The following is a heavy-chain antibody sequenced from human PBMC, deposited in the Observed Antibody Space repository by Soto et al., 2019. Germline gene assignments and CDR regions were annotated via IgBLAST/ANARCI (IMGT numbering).Heavy chain of an antibody. CDR3: ARAPDFWSRYALYFVY. Sequence: ASVKVSCKASGYTFTGYYMHWVRQAPGQGLEWMGWINPNSGGTNYAQKFQGRVTMTRDTSISTAYMELSRLRSDDTAVYYCARAPDFWSRYALYFVYWCPGTLLTVSS. CDR2: INPNSGGT. J-gene: IGHJ4*02. V-gene: IGHV1-2*02. D-gene: IGHD3-3*01. CDR1: GYTFTGYY.